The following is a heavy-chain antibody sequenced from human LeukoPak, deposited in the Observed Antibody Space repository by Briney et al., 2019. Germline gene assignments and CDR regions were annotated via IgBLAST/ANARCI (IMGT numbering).Heavy chain of an antibody. CDR1: GFTFSSYS. J-gene: IGHJ4*02. D-gene: IGHD6-25*01. V-gene: IGHV3-48*01. CDR2: ISSTSSTV. CDR3: AKSGGAVSDY. Sequence: GGSLRLSCAVSGFTFSSYSMTWVRQAPGKGLEWVSYISSTSSTVYYADSVKGRFTISRDNSKNTLYLQMNSLRAEDTAIYYCAKSGGAVSDYWGQGTLVTVSS.